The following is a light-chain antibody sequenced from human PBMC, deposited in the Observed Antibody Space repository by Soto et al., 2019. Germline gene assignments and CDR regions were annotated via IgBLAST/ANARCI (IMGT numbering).Light chain of an antibody. Sequence: EIVMTQSPATLSVSPGERATLSCTASQSVSSSLAWYQQKPGQAPRLLIYGASTRATGIPARFSGSGSGTDFTLTISSLEPEDFAVYYCQQRSNWPRTFGQGTKVDIK. J-gene: IGKJ1*01. CDR3: QQRSNWPRT. V-gene: IGKV3-15*01. CDR2: GAS. CDR1: QSVSSS.